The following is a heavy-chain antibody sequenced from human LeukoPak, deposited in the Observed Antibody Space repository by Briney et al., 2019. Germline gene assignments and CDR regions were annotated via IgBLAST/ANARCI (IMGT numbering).Heavy chain of an antibody. V-gene: IGHV3-23*01. CDR1: GFTFSIYA. Sequence: GGSLRLSCAASGFTFSIYAMNWARQAPGKGLEWVSGISGSGGSTYYADSVKGRFTISRDNSKNTLYLQMNSLRAEDTAVYHCAKGRKSYYYGMDVWGQGTTVTVSS. CDR2: ISGSGGST. J-gene: IGHJ6*02. CDR3: AKGRKSYYYGMDV.